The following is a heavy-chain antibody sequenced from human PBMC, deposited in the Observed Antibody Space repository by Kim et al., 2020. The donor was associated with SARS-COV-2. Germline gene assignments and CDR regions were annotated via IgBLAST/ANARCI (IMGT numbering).Heavy chain of an antibody. J-gene: IGHJ3*02. D-gene: IGHD6-19*01. V-gene: IGHV3-15*01. CDR1: RFTFSNSW. CDR2: IKSKADGGTT. Sequence: GGSLRLSCAGSRFTFSNSWLSWVRQAPGKVLEWVGHIKSKADGGTTDYAAPVKGRFPISRDDSKNTLFLHMSSLQSEDTALYYCTTFPFPGLSAFDIWGQGTMVIVSS. CDR3: TTFPFPGLSAFDI.